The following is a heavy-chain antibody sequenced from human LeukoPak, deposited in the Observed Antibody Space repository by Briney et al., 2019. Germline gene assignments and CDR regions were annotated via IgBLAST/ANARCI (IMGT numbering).Heavy chain of an antibody. V-gene: IGHV4-34*01. CDR1: GGSFSGYY. CDR2: INHSGST. J-gene: IGHJ6*03. D-gene: IGHD1-7*01. CDR3: ARGGPYNWNYAVVYYYYMDV. Sequence: PSETLSLTCAVYGGSFSGYYWSWIRQPPGKGLEWIGEINHSGSTNYNPSLKSRVTISVDTSKNQFSLKLSSVTAADTAVYYCARGGPYNWNYAVVYYYYMDVWGKGTTVTVSS.